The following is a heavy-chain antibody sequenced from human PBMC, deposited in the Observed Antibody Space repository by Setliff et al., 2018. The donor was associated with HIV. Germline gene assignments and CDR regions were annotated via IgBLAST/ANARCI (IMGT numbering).Heavy chain of an antibody. CDR1: GYTFSTYG. V-gene: IGHV1-18*01. CDR3: ARILVGVDDAFDI. Sequence: ASVKVSCKASGYTFSTYGISWVRQAPGQGLEWMGWISAYNGDTNYAQKLQGRVTVTTDTSTSTAYMELRSLRSDDTAVYYCARILVGVDDAFDIWGQGTMVTVSS. J-gene: IGHJ3*02. CDR2: ISAYNGDT. D-gene: IGHD1-26*01.